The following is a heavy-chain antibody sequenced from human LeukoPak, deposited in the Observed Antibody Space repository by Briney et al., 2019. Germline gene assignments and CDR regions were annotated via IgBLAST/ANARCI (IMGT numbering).Heavy chain of an antibody. CDR1: GGSISSYY. CDR3: AHYYDSRGVGAFDI. Sequence: PSETLSLTCTVSGGSISSYYWSSIRQPAGKGLEWIGRIYTSGSTNYNPSLKSRVTMSVDTSKNQFSLKLSSVTAADTAVYYCAHYYDSRGVGAFDIWGQGTMVTVSS. J-gene: IGHJ3*02. D-gene: IGHD3-22*01. V-gene: IGHV4-4*07. CDR2: IYTSGST.